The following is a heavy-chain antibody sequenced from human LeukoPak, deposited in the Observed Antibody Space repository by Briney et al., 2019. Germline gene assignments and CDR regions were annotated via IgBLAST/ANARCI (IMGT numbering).Heavy chain of an antibody. J-gene: IGHJ5*02. D-gene: IGHD4-23*01. CDR2: FDPEDGET. CDR3: ARDNSMHERGWWFDP. Sequence: ASVKVSCKVSGYTLTELPMHWVRQPPGKGLEWMGGFDPEDGETTYAQKFQGRIIMTRDLSTTTDYMELSSLKSDDTAVYYCARDNSMHERGWWFDPWGQGTLVTVSS. CDR1: GYTLTELP. V-gene: IGHV1-24*01.